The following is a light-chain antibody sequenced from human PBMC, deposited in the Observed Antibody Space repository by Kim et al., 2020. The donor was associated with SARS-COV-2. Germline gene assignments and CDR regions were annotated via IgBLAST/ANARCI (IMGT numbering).Light chain of an antibody. J-gene: IGKJ4*01. CDR2: AAS. Sequence: ASIGDRVTVTCRASQDIYNYLAWYQQKPGKVPKLLIYAASALQSEVPSRLSGSGFGTDFTLTISSLQPEDVAIYYCQKYDSAPLTFGGGTKVDIK. V-gene: IGKV1-27*01. CDR3: QKYDSAPLT. CDR1: QDIYNY.